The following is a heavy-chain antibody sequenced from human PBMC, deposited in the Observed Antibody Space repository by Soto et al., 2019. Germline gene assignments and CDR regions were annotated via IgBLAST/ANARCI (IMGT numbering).Heavy chain of an antibody. CDR2: INSDGSSA. D-gene: IGHD2-15*01. V-gene: IGHV3-74*01. CDR3: ARPTSLGGNPFDY. CDR1: GFTFSSYW. J-gene: IGHJ4*02. Sequence: PGGSLRLSCAASGFTFSSYWMHWVRQAPGKGLVWVSRINSDGSSATYADSVKGRFTISRDNAKNTLYLQMNSLRAEDTAVYYCARPTSLGGNPFDYWGQGTLVTVSS.